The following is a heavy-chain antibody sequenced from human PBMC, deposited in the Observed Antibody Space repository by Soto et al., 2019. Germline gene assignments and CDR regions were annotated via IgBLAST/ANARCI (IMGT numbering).Heavy chain of an antibody. Sequence: SETLSLTCTVSGGSISSSSYYRGWIRQPPGKGLEWIGSIYYSGSTYYNPSLKSRVTISVDTSKNQFSLKLSSVTAADTAVYYCARHESYGRRGIDYWGQGTLVTVS. J-gene: IGHJ4*02. CDR2: IYYSGST. D-gene: IGHD5-18*01. V-gene: IGHV4-39*01. CDR3: ARHESYGRRGIDY. CDR1: GGSISSSSYY.